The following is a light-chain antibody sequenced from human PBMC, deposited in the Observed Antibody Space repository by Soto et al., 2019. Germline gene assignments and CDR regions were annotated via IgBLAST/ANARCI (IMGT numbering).Light chain of an antibody. CDR3: QQYSNWPLT. J-gene: IGKJ4*01. Sequence: EIVMTQSPVTLSVSPCERATLSFRASQSVTNSYLAWYQQKPGQAPRLLIFGASTRAAGIPARFSGSGSGTEFTLTISSLQSEDFAVYYCQQYSNWPLTFGGGTKVDTK. V-gene: IGKV3-15*01. CDR2: GAS. CDR1: QSVTNSY.